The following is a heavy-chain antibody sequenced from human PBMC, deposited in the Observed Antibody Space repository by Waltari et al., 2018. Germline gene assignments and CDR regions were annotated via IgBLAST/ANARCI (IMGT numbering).Heavy chain of an antibody. CDR3: TTLGGTVSGDYYYAMDV. Sequence: EVQLVESGGGLGKPGGSLRVSCAASGFTLSRAWMSWVRQAPGKGLELVGRIKNKADDGTTEYAAPVKGRFAISRDDSENTVYLQMNSLKTEDTAVYYCTTLGGTVSGDYYYAMDVWGQGTTVTVSS. D-gene: IGHD3-10*01. J-gene: IGHJ6*02. V-gene: IGHV3-15*01. CDR2: IKNKADDGTT. CDR1: GFTLSRAW.